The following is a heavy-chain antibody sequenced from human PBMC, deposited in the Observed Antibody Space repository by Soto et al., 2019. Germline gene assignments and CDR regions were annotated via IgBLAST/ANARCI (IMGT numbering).Heavy chain of an antibody. CDR3: GRDSYTPLLSRYNWFET. D-gene: IGHD2-2*01. Sequence: GGSLRLSSAASGFTFRNYGMHGVRQAPGKGPEGVADIWYEGSNKDYAYAVKGRVTISRDNAKNTLYRQMNSPGDEDTAVYSCGRDSYTPLLSRYNWFETWGQGTLVTVSS. CDR2: IWYEGSNK. V-gene: IGHV3-33*01. J-gene: IGHJ5*02. CDR1: GFTFRNYG.